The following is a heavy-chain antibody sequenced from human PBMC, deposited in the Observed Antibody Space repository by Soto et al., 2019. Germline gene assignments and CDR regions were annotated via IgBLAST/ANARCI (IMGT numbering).Heavy chain of an antibody. J-gene: IGHJ4*02. CDR1: GFTFSSYA. CDR3: AKDPIVGVPPRLFDY. Sequence: EVQLLESGGGLVQPGGSLRLSCAASGFTFSSYAMSWVRQAPGKGLEGVSAISGSGGSTYYADSVKGRFNISRDNSKNTLYLQMNSRRAEDKAVYYWAKDPIVGVPPRLFDYWGQGTLVTVSS. D-gene: IGHD3-22*01. CDR2: ISGSGGST. V-gene: IGHV3-23*01.